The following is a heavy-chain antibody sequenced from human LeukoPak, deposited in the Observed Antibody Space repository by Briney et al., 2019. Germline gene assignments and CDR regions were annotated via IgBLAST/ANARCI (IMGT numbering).Heavy chain of an antibody. V-gene: IGHV1-2*02. D-gene: IGHD3-3*01. J-gene: IGHJ5*02. Sequence: VASVKVSCKASGYTFTGYYMHWVRQAPGQGLEWMGWINPNSGGPNYAQKFQGRVTMTRDTSISTAYMELSRLRSDDTAVYYCARDPIVGFWSGLLDPWGQGTLVTVSS. CDR2: INPNSGGP. CDR3: ARDPIVGFWSGLLDP. CDR1: GYTFTGYY.